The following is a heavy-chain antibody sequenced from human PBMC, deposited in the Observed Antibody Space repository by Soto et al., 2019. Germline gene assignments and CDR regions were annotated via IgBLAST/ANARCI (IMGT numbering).Heavy chain of an antibody. J-gene: IGHJ5*02. CDR3: ARIIVRTNNCFDH. V-gene: IGHV3-7*01. D-gene: IGHD1-26*01. CDR2: INQDGTEK. Sequence: EVQLVESGGGLVQPGGSLRLSCAASGFIFSSYWMTWVRQAPGTGLEWVANINQDGTEKYYVESAKGRFTISRDNAKNSLYLQMNSLRAEDTAVYYCARIIVRTNNCFDHWRQGTLVTVSS. CDR1: GFIFSSYW.